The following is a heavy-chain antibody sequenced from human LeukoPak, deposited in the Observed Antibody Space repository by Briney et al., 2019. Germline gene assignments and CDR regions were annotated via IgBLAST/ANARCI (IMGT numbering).Heavy chain of an antibody. V-gene: IGHV4-34*01. CDR3: ARNNWGTDY. CDR2: INHSGST. Sequence: SETLSLTCAVYGGSFSGYYWSWIRQPPGKGLEWIGEINHSGSTNYNPSLKSRVTISVDTSKNQFSLKPSSVTAADTAVYYCARNNWGTDYWGQGTLVTVSS. J-gene: IGHJ4*02. CDR1: GGSFSGYY. D-gene: IGHD7-27*01.